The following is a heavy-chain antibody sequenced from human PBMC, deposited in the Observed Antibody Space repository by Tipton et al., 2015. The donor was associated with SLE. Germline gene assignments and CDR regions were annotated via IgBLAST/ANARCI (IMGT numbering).Heavy chain of an antibody. J-gene: IGHJ3*02. D-gene: IGHD3-9*01. CDR3: ARAGDILTGSSDAFDI. V-gene: IGHV5-51*03. CDR1: GYSFTSYW. CDR2: IYPSDSDT. Sequence: QLVQSGAEVKKPGESLKISCKGSGYSFTSYWIGWVRQMPGKGLEWMGIIYPSDSDTRYSPSFQGQVTISADKSISTAYLQWSSLKASDTAMYYCARAGDILTGSSDAFDIWGQGTMVTVSS.